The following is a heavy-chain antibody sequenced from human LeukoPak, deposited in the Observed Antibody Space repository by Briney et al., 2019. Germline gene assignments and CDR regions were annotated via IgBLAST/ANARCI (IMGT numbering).Heavy chain of an antibody. Sequence: GGSLRLSCVASGLTFSTFAKNWVRQAPGKGLEWVSTISETGRSTYYADSVKGQFTISRDNSKNTLYLQMNSLRAEDTAVYYCAKDRGYSYGISEYWGQGTLVTVSS. CDR2: ISETGRST. J-gene: IGHJ4*02. V-gene: IGHV3-23*01. D-gene: IGHD5-18*01. CDR3: AKDRGYSYGISEY. CDR1: GLTFSTFA.